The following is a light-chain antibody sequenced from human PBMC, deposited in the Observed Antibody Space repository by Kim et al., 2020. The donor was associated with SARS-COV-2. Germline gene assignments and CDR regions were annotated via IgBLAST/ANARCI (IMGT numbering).Light chain of an antibody. Sequence: QTVTIPCSGSRSNIGRNYVSWYQQLPGTAPKLLIYSTNQRPSGVPDRFSASKSGTAASLAITGLRSEDEADYYCAAWDDSLSGSHVFGTGTKVTVL. V-gene: IGLV1-47*02. CDR3: AAWDDSLSGSHV. CDR2: STN. CDR1: RSNIGRNY. J-gene: IGLJ1*01.